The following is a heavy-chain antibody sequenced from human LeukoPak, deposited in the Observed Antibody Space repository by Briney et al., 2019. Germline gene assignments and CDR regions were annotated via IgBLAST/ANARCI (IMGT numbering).Heavy chain of an antibody. J-gene: IGHJ4*02. V-gene: IGHV3-21*01. Sequence: GGSLRLSCAASGFTFSSNSMNWVRQAPGKGLEWVSSISSSSDYIYYADSVKGRFTISGDNAKNSLYLQMNSLRAEDTAVYCCARGSAVTNTGYYWGQGTLVTVSS. D-gene: IGHD2-8*02. CDR3: ARGSAVTNTGYY. CDR1: GFTFSSNS. CDR2: ISSSSDYI.